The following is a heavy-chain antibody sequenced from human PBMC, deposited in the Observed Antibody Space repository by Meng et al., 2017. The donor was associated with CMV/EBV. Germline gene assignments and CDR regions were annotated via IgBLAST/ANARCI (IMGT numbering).Heavy chain of an antibody. D-gene: IGHD5-18*01. J-gene: IGHJ4*02. Sequence: QIILKESAPPLVETTQTLTLTCTVSGFSLITSGVGLGWIRQPTGKALEWLALIYWDDNKHHSPSLKSRLTITKDTSKNQVVLTMTNMDPVDTATYYCAHLDTAKLHFDYWGQGTLVTVSS. CDR1: GFSLITSGVG. CDR3: AHLDTAKLHFDY. CDR2: IYWDDNK. V-gene: IGHV2-5*02.